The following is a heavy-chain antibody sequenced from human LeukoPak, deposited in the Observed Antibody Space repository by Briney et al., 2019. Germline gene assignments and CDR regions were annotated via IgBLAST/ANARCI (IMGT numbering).Heavy chain of an antibody. CDR2: IGSSGSNI. D-gene: IGHD4-17*01. J-gene: IGHJ4*02. CDR1: GFTFSSYE. Sequence: QPGGSLRLSCAASGFTFSSYEMNWVRQAPGKGWEWVSYIGSSGSNIYYADSVKGRFTISRDNAKNSLYLQMNSLRVEDTAVYYCARIMTTVTTSDYWGQGTLVTVSS. CDR3: ARIMTTVTTSDY. V-gene: IGHV3-48*03.